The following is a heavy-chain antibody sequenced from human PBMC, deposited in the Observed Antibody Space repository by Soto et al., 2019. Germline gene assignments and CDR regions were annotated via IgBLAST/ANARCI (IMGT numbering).Heavy chain of an antibody. V-gene: IGHV1-18*04. CDR2: ISAYNVNT. D-gene: IGHD3-22*01. J-gene: IGHJ4*02. CDR3: ARLDYYDSSGYYYYFDY. Sequence: ASVTVSCKASGYTFTSYGISWVRQAPGQGLEWMGWISAYNVNTNYAQKLQGRVTMTTDTSTRKAYLELRSLSSDDTAVYYCARLDYYDSSGYYYYFDYWGQGTLGTVSS. CDR1: GYTFTSYG.